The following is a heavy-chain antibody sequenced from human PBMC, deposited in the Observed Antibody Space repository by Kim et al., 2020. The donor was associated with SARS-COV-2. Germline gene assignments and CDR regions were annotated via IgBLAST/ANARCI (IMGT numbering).Heavy chain of an antibody. CDR3: ARGLSDTAMAD. D-gene: IGHD5-18*01. J-gene: IGHJ4*02. V-gene: IGHV1-46*01. Sequence: TSYAQKFQGRVTMTRDTSTSTVYMELSSLRSEDTAVYYCARGLSDTAMADWGQGTLVTVSS. CDR2: T.